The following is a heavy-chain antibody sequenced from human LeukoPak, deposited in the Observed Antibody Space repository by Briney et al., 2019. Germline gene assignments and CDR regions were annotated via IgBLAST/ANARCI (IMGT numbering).Heavy chain of an antibody. V-gene: IGHV4-59*12. J-gene: IGHJ4*02. D-gene: IGHD3-3*01. Sequence: PSETLSLTCTVSGGSISSYYWSWIRQPPGKGLEWIGYVYYSGSTNYNPSLESRVTISVDTSKNQFSLKLSSVTAADTAVYYCARKPYDFWSGYFSVDFDYWGQGTLVTVSS. CDR1: GGSISSYY. CDR2: VYYSGST. CDR3: ARKPYDFWSGYFSVDFDY.